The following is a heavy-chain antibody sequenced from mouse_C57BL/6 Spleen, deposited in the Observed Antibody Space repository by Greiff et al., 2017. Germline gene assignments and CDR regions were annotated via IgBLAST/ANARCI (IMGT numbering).Heavy chain of an antibody. V-gene: IGHV1-69*01. J-gene: IGHJ3*01. CDR3: ARTYYGQWFAY. Sequence: QVQLQQSGAELVMPGASVKLSCKASGYTFTSYWMHWVKQRPGQGLEWIGEIDPSDSYTNYNQKFKGKSTLTVDKSSSTAYMQLSSLTSEDSAVYYCARTYYGQWFAYWGQGTLVTVSA. D-gene: IGHD1-1*01. CDR1: GYTFTSYW. CDR2: IDPSDSYT.